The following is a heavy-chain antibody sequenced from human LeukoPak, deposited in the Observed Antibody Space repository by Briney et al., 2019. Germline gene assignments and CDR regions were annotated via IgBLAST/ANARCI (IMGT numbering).Heavy chain of an antibody. CDR3: ARIGYCSSTSFYPYFMDV. J-gene: IGHJ6*03. D-gene: IGHD2-2*01. CDR1: GYTFTSYG. Sequence: ASVKVSCKASGYTFTSYGISWVRQAPGQGLELMGWISAYNGNTNYAQKLQGRVTMTTDTSTSTAYMELRSLRSDDTAVYYCARIGYCSSTSFYPYFMDVWGKGTTVTVSS. CDR2: ISAYNGNT. V-gene: IGHV1-18*01.